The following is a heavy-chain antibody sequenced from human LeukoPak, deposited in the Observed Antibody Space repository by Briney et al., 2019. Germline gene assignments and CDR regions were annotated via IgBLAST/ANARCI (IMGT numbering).Heavy chain of an antibody. V-gene: IGHV3-48*01. CDR1: GFTFSSYT. CDR2: ISSSSNTI. D-gene: IGHD3-22*01. CDR3: ARATYYYDSSGHFDY. Sequence: PGGSLRLSCAASGFTFSSYTMNWVRQAPGKGLEWVSYISSSSNTIYYADSVKGRFTISRDNAKNSLYLQMSSLRAEDTAVYYCARATYYYDSSGHFDYWGQGTLVTVSS. J-gene: IGHJ4*02.